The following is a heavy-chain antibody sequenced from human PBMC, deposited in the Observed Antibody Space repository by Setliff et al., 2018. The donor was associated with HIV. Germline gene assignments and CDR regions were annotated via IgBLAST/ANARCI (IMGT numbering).Heavy chain of an antibody. V-gene: IGHV3-7*03. J-gene: IGHJ4*03. CDR3: ARDKGPPPVVHLDY. D-gene: IGHD3-10*02. Sequence: GGSLRLSCAASGFTFSSYWMSWVRQAPGKGLEWMANIKQDGSEKYYVDSVKGRFTISRDNAKNSLYLQMNSLRAEDTAMYYCARDKGPPPVVHLDYWGQGTMVTVSS. CDR1: GFTFSSYW. CDR2: IKQDGSEK.